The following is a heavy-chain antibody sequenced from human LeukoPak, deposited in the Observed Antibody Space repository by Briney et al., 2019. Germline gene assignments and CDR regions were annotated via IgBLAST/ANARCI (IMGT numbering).Heavy chain of an antibody. CDR2: IYYSGST. D-gene: IGHD2/OR15-2a*01. V-gene: IGHV4-39*01. CDR1: GGXISSSSKY. J-gene: IGHJ4*02. Sequence: SETLSLTCSASGGXISSSSKYWGWFRQPPGKGLEWIGSIYYSGSTYYNPSLKSRVIISVDTSKNQFSLKLNSVTAADTAVYYCARQGSSKTSSFGYWGQGTLVTVSS. CDR3: ARQGSSKTSSFGY.